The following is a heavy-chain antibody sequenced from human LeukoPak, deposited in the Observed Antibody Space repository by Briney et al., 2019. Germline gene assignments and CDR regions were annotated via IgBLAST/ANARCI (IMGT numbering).Heavy chain of an antibody. D-gene: IGHD3-22*01. CDR3: ARESGYYDSSGTLDY. V-gene: IGHV4-34*01. CDR2: IYHSGST. CDR1: GGSFSGYY. J-gene: IGHJ4*02. Sequence: SETLSLTCAVYGGSFSGYYWSWIRQPPGKGLEWIGEIYHSGSTNYNPSLKSRVTISVDKSKNQFSLKLSSVTAADTAVYYCARESGYYDSSGTLDYWGQGTLVTVSS.